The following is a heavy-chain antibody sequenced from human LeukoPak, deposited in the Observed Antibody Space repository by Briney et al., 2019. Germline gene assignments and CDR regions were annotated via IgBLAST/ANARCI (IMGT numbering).Heavy chain of an antibody. V-gene: IGHV1-2*02. CDR3: ARDRPLSYYWHGMDV. J-gene: IGHJ6*02. CDR1: GYTFTGYY. CDR2: INPNSGGT. Sequence: ASVKVSCKASGYTFTGYYMHWVRQAPGQGLEWMGWINPNSGGTNYAQKFQGRVTMTRDTSISTAYMELSRLRSDDTAVYYCARDRPLSYYWHGMDVWGQGTTVTVSS.